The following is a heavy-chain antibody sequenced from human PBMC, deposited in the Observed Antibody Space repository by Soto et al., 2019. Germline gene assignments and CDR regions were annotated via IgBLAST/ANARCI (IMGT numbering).Heavy chain of an antibody. CDR1: GGTFSSYA. D-gene: IGHD3-10*01. V-gene: IGHV1-69*13. CDR3: ARDLRGNARFDP. J-gene: IGHJ5*02. CDR2: IIPIFGTA. Sequence: GASVKVSCKASGGTFSSYAISWVRQAPGQGLEWMGGIIPIFGTANYAQKFQGRVTITADESTSTAYMELSSLRSEDTAVYYCARDLRGNARFDPWAQGTLVTVSS.